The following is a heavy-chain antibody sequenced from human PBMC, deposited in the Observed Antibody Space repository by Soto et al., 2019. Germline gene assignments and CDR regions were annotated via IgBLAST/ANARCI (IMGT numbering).Heavy chain of an antibody. Sequence: PGGSLRLSCAASGFTFSSYGMHWVRQAPGKGLEWVSVISDDGVDKYYADSVKGRFTISRDNSKNTLYLQMDRLRVEDTALYYCAKFKAGTYYKYHFDYWGQGTLVTVSS. V-gene: IGHV3-30-3*02. CDR2: ISDDGVDK. J-gene: IGHJ4*02. CDR1: GFTFSSYG. CDR3: AKFKAGTYYKYHFDY. D-gene: IGHD3-10*01.